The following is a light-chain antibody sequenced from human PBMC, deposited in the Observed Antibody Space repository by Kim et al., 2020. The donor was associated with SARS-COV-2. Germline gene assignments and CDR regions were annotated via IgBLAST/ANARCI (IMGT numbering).Light chain of an antibody. CDR3: QQRNSWPPAVT. CDR2: DAS. Sequence: PGERAPLSCRASQSIDPYLAWYQQRPGQAPRLLVYDASNRATGVPDRFSGSGSGTDFTLTISSLEPEDFSTYYCQQRNSWPPAVTFGGGTKVDIK. J-gene: IGKJ4*01. V-gene: IGKV3-11*01. CDR1: QSIDPY.